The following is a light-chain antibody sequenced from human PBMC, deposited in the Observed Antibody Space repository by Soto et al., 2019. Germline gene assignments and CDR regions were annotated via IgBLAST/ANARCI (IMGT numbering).Light chain of an antibody. CDR1: QNVNNR. CDR2: GAS. J-gene: IGKJ1*01. Sequence: EIVMTQSPAMLSVSPGERATLSCRASQNVNNRLAWYQQKAGQPPRLLIYGASTRATGIPARFSSSGSGTKFTLTISSLQSEDFAVYYCQHFNSWPLLFGQGTKV. V-gene: IGKV3-15*01. CDR3: QHFNSWPLL.